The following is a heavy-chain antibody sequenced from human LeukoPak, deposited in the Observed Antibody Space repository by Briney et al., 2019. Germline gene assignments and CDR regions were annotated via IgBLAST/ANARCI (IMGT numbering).Heavy chain of an antibody. V-gene: IGHV3-11*01. J-gene: IGHJ6*03. D-gene: IGHD3-10*01. CDR2: ISSSGSTI. CDR1: GFTFSDYY. Sequence: GGSLRLSCAASGFTFSDYYMSWIRQAPGKGLEWVSYISSSGSTIYYADSVKGRFTISRDNAKNSLYLQMSSLRAEDTAVYYCARGANYYGSGSYYADVWGKGTTVTVSS. CDR3: ARGANYYGSGSYYADV.